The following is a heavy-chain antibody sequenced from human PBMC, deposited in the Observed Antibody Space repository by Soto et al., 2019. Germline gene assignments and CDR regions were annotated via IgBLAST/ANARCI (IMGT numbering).Heavy chain of an antibody. D-gene: IGHD2-21*02. CDR1: GFTFSKSG. V-gene: IGHV3-30*03. CDR2: ISNDGSDE. J-gene: IGHJ4*02. Sequence: QVQLVESGGGVVQPGRSLRLSCAASGFTFSKSGMHWVRQAPGKGLEWVAAISNDGSDEYYADSVQGRFNISRDNSKNTRSLQMNSLRFEDTAMYFWVLGRRKWGDSASEKWGQGTLVSVSS. CDR3: VLGRRKWGDSASEK.